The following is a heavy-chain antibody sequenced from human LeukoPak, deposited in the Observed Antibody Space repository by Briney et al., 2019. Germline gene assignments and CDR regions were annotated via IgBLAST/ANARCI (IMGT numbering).Heavy chain of an antibody. J-gene: IGHJ3*02. V-gene: IGHV4-59*08. CDR3: ARPLSISGYYYDAFDI. D-gene: IGHD3-22*01. CDR1: GGSISSYY. CDR2: IYYSGST. Sequence: SETLSLTCTVSGGSISSYYWSWIRQPPGKGLEWIGYIYYSGSTNYNPSLESRVTISVDTSKNQFSLKLSSVTAADTAVYYCARPLSISGYYYDAFDIWGQGTMVTVSS.